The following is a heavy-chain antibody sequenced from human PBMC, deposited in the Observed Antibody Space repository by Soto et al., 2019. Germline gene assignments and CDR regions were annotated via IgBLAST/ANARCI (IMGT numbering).Heavy chain of an antibody. CDR2: ISANNGNT. V-gene: IGHV1-18*01. J-gene: IGHJ4*02. D-gene: IGHD1-26*01. CDR1: GYTFTSYG. Sequence: QVQLVQSGAEVKKPGASVKVSRKASGYTFTSYGISWVRQAPGQGLEWMGWISANNGNTNYAQKLQGRVTMTTDTSTSTAYIELRSLRSDDTAVYYCARDRGSYALDYWGQGTLVTVSS. CDR3: ARDRGSYALDY.